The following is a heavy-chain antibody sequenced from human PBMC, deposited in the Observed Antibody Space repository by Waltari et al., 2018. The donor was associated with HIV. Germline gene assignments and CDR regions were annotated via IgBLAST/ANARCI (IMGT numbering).Heavy chain of an antibody. Sequence: EVQLVESGGGLVQPGGSLRLSCAASGFTFSSYWMHWVRQAPGKGLVWVSRINSDGGSTNYADSVKSRFTISRDNAKNAVYLQMNSLRAEDTALYYCASLYNYVWGSPPPFDYWGQGTLVTVSS. V-gene: IGHV3-74*01. CDR2: INSDGGST. J-gene: IGHJ4*02. CDR3: ASLYNYVWGSPPPFDY. D-gene: IGHD3-16*01. CDR1: GFTFSSYW.